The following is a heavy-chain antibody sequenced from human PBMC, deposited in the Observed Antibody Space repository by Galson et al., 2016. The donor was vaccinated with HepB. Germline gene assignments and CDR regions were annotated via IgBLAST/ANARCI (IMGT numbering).Heavy chain of an antibody. V-gene: IGHV3-33*03. CDR1: GFSFSSHG. CDR2: IWYDGVNK. CDR3: ARAYQYTLDY. Sequence: SLRLSCAASGFSFSSHGMNWVRQAPGKGLEWVAIIWYDGVNKNYAESVKGRFTISRDNAKSSLFLQMNSLRAEDTAVYFCARAYQYTLDYWGQGTLVTVSS. D-gene: IGHD1-1*01. J-gene: IGHJ4*02.